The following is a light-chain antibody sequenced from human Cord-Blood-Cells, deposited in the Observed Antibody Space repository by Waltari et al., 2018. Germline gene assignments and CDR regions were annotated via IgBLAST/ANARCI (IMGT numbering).Light chain of an antibody. Sequence: QSALTQPASVSGSPGQSITISCTGPSSDVGSYNLVSWYQQHPGKAPKLMIYEGSKRPSGVSNRFTGSKSGNTPSLTISGLQAEDEADYYCCSYAGSWLFGGGTKLTVL. V-gene: IGLV2-23*01. CDR3: CSYAGSWL. J-gene: IGLJ2*01. CDR2: EGS. CDR1: SSDVGSYNL.